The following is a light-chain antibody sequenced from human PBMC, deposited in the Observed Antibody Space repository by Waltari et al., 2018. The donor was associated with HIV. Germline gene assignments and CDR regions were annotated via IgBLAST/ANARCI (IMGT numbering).Light chain of an antibody. Sequence: DIRMTQSPSSLSASVGDRITITCRASQDIGSSLAWCQQMPGTVPKLVIFRASSLQSGVSSRFSGSGSGTYFTLTISSLQPEDAATYFCQKYNSAPHAFGQGTRVEI. CDR1: QDIGSS. J-gene: IGKJ1*01. CDR3: QKYNSAPHA. CDR2: RAS. V-gene: IGKV1-27*01.